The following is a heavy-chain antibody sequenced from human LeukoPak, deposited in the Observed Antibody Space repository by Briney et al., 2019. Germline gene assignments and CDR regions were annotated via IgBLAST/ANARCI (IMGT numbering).Heavy chain of an antibody. CDR2: IHSSGRT. CDR3: ARGTRQSSNHYFDY. CDR1: GDSMRNYY. Sequence: PSETLSLTCTVSGDSMRNYYWTWIRQPPGKGLEYIGYIHSSGRTNYNPSLKSRVIISVDTSKTQFFLRLSSVTAADTAVYYCARGTRQSSNHYFDYWGQGTLVTVSS. J-gene: IGHJ4*02. V-gene: IGHV4-59*08. D-gene: IGHD4-11*01.